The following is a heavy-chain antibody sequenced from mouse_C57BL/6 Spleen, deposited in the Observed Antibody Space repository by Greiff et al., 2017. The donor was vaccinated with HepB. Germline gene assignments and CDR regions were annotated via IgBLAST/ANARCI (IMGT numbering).Heavy chain of an antibody. Sequence: EVMLVESGGGLVKPGGSLKLSCAASGFTFSSYAMSWVRQTPEKRLEWVATISDGGSYTYYPDNVKGRFTISRDNAKNNLYLQMSHLKSEDTAMYYCARSLRLYFDYWGQGTTLTVSS. CDR1: GFTFSSYA. CDR2: ISDGGSYT. J-gene: IGHJ2*01. V-gene: IGHV5-4*03. D-gene: IGHD2-4*01. CDR3: ARSLRLYFDY.